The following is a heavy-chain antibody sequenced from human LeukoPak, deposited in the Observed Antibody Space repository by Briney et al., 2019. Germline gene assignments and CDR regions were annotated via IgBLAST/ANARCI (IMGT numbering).Heavy chain of an antibody. V-gene: IGHV3-23*01. Sequence: GGSLRLSCAASGFTFSSYAMGWVRQAPGKGLEWVSAISGSGGSTYYADSVKGRFTISRDNSKNTLYLQMNSLRAEDTAVYYCAKDDARGLRFLEWLLITWGQGTLVTVSS. CDR3: AKDDARGLRFLEWLLIT. CDR2: ISGSGGST. D-gene: IGHD3-3*01. J-gene: IGHJ4*02. CDR1: GFTFSSYA.